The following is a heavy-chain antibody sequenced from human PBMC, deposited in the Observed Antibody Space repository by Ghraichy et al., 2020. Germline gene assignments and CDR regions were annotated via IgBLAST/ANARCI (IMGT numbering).Heavy chain of an antibody. Sequence: SETLSLTCTVSGGSISSSSYYWGWIRQPPGKGLEWIGSIYYSGSTYYNPSLKSRVTISVDTSKNQFSLKLSSVTAADTAVYYCARVPIDFWSGYPQVDFDYWGQGTLVTVSS. CDR3: ARVPIDFWSGYPQVDFDY. D-gene: IGHD3-3*01. V-gene: IGHV4-39*07. CDR1: GGSISSSSYY. J-gene: IGHJ4*02. CDR2: IYYSGST.